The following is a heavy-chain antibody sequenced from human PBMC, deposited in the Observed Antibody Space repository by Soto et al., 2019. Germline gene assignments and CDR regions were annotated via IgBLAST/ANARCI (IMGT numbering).Heavy chain of an antibody. J-gene: IGHJ3*02. D-gene: IGHD3-10*01. CDR1: GGSISSSSYY. CDR2: IYYSGST. Sequence: QLQLQESGPGLVKPSETLSLTCTVSGGSISSSSYYWGWIRQPPGKGLEWIGSIYYSGSTYYNPSLRSRVTLSVDTSKNQFSLKLSSVTAADTAVYYWAKGGSGSYSNAFDIWGQGTMVTVSS. V-gene: IGHV4-39*01. CDR3: AKGGSGSYSNAFDI.